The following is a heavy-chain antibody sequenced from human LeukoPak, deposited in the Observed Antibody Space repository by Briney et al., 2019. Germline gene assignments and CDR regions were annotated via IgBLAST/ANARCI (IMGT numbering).Heavy chain of an antibody. CDR1: GFTFSSYS. CDR3: ARGAYYDSSGYYVNDAFDI. J-gene: IGHJ3*02. D-gene: IGHD3-22*01. CDR2: ISSSSSYI. Sequence: EGSLRLSCAASGFTFSSYSMNWVRQAPGKGLEWVPSISSSSSYIYYADSVKGRFTISRDNAKNSLYLQMNSLRAEDTAVYYCARGAYYDSSGYYVNDAFDIWGQGTMVTVSS. V-gene: IGHV3-21*01.